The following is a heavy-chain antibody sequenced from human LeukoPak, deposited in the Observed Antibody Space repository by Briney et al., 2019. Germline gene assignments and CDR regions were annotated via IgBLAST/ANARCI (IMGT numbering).Heavy chain of an antibody. Sequence: GGSLRLSCAASGFTFDDYAMHWVRQAPGKGLEWVSGISWNSGSIGYADSVKGRFTISRDNAKNSLYLQMNSLRAEDTALYYCARRITMVRVWYFDLWGRGTLVTVSS. D-gene: IGHD3-10*01. CDR2: ISWNSGSI. CDR1: GFTFDDYA. CDR3: ARRITMVRVWYFDL. V-gene: IGHV3-9*01. J-gene: IGHJ2*01.